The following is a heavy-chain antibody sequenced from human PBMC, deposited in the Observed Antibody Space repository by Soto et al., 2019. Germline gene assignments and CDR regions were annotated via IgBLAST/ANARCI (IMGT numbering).Heavy chain of an antibody. CDR2: ISYSGST. V-gene: IGHV4-30-4*01. Sequence: QVQLQESGPGLVKPSQTLSLTCTVSGGSISSGNYYWSWIRQPPGKGLEWIGFISYSGSTYYSTSRKSRVSXSXAXSXXQLSLNFIFVTAADTSVYYWATMGTPSTGLYFFDYWGQGSLVTVSS. D-gene: IGHD2-15*01. J-gene: IGHJ4*02. CDR1: GGSISSGNYY. CDR3: ATMGTPSTGLYFFDY.